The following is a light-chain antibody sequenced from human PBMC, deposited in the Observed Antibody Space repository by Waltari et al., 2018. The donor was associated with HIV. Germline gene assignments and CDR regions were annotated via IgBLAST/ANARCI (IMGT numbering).Light chain of an antibody. Sequence: ENVLTQSPATLSLSPGARATLSCRASQNVRSSLAWYQKKPGQAPRLLIYGASNRATGIPARFSGSGSGTDFTLTINSLEPEDFAVYYCQQRSNWPPRYSFGQGTKLESK. CDR1: QNVRSS. V-gene: IGKV3-11*01. J-gene: IGKJ2*03. CDR2: GAS. CDR3: QQRSNWPPRYS.